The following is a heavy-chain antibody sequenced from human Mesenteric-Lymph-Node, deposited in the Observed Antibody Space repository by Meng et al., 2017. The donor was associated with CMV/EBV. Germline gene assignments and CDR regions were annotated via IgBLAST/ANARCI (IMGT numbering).Heavy chain of an antibody. D-gene: IGHD4-17*01. J-gene: IGHJ5*02. CDR1: GFTFSTYA. Sequence: GESLKISCAASGFTFSTYAMSWVRQAPGKGLEWVAVIYPGDRSTWYGDFVKGRFSIYSDASKSTVYLQMNSLRAEDTALYYCAKNPVDYADPWGQGTLVTVSS. CDR3: AKNPVDYADP. CDR2: IYPGDRST. V-gene: IGHV3-23*03.